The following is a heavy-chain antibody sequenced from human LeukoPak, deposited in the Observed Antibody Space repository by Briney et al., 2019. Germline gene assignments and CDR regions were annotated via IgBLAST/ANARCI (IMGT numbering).Heavy chain of an antibody. Sequence: GGSLRLSCAASGFTVSSNYMSWVRQAPGKGLEWVSSISDNSYWIYYADSVKGRFTISRDNSKNTLYLQMNSLRAEDTAVYYCARDSLVDTWGQGTLVTVSS. CDR1: GFTVSSNY. CDR3: ARDSLVDT. J-gene: IGHJ4*02. D-gene: IGHD5-18*01. CDR2: SDNSYWI. V-gene: IGHV3-53*01.